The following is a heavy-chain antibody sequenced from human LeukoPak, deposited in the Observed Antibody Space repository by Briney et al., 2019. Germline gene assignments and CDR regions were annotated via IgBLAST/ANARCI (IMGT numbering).Heavy chain of an antibody. CDR2: ISAYNGNT. Sequence: GASVKVSCKASGYTFTSYGISWVRQAPGQGLEWMGWISAYNGNTNYAQKLQGRVTMTTDTSTSTAYMELRGLRSDDTAVYYCARGSRYCSGGSCRLLTDYWGQGTLVTVSS. D-gene: IGHD2-15*01. J-gene: IGHJ4*02. V-gene: IGHV1-18*01. CDR1: GYTFTSYG. CDR3: ARGSRYCSGGSCRLLTDY.